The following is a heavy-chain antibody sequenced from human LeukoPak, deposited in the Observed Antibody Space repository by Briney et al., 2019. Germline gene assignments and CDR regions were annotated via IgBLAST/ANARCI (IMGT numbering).Heavy chain of an antibody. J-gene: IGHJ4*02. CDR3: ARGGTPGYSSGRIDY. Sequence: GGSLRLSCVASGFTVSSNYMSWVRQAPGKGLEWVSVIYSAGNTYYADSVKGRFTISRHNSENTLYLHMNSLRVEDTAVYFCARGGTPGYSSGRIDYWGQGTLSPSPQ. V-gene: IGHV3-53*04. CDR1: GFTVSSNY. D-gene: IGHD6-19*01. CDR2: IYSAGNT.